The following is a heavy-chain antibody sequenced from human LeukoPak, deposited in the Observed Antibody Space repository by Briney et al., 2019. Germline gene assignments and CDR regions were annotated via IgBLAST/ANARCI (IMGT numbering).Heavy chain of an antibody. D-gene: IGHD3-22*01. CDR1: GYTFTGYS. J-gene: IGHJ4*02. V-gene: IGHV1-2*06. CDR3: ARAYYYDSSGYYGDY. CDR2: INPNSGGT. Sequence: ASVKVSCKASGYTFTGYSMHWVRQAPGQGLEWLGQINPNSGGTNYAQNFQGRVTMTRDTSVSTAYMELSRLRSDDTAVYYCARAYYYDSSGYYGDYWGQGTLVTVSS.